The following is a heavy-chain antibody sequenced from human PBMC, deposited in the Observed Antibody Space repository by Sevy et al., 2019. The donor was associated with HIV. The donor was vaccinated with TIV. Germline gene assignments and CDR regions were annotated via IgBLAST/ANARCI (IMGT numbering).Heavy chain of an antibody. CDR3: ARDSARVIVPTAGFDS. D-gene: IGHD2-15*01. J-gene: IGHJ5*01. V-gene: IGHV3-33*03. Sequence: GGSLRLSCSASGFSVRSFSMHWVRQAPGKGLEWVAALLYNVRTEEYADSVKGRFTISRDNSKNTLNLEMNSLRVEDTALYFCARDSARVIVPTAGFDSWGQGVLVTVSS. CDR2: LLYNVRTE. CDR1: GFSVRSFS.